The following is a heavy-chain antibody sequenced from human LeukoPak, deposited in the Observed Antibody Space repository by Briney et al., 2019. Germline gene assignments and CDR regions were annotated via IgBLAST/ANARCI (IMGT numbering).Heavy chain of an antibody. V-gene: IGHV1-2*02. CDR3: ARDMDRGQWLVRPYY. D-gene: IGHD6-19*01. CDR1: GYTFIGYY. CDR2: INPKSGDT. J-gene: IGHJ4*02. Sequence: GASVKVSCKASGYTFIGYYVHWVRQAPGQGLEWMGWINPKSGDTKYAQNFQGRVTMTSDMSFSTAYMELRRLRSDDTAVYYCARDMDRGQWLVRPYYWGQGTLVTVSS.